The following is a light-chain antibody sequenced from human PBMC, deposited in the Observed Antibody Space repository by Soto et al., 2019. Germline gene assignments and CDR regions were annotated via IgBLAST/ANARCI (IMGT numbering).Light chain of an antibody. Sequence: EIVLTQSPATLSLSPGERATLSCRASQSVSSYLAWYQQKPGQAPRLLIYETSNRATGIPARFSGSGSGTDFTLTLSSLEPEDFAVYYCQQRTNWPPFTFGPGTKVEIK. CDR1: QSVSSY. CDR2: ETS. CDR3: QQRTNWPPFT. V-gene: IGKV3-11*01. J-gene: IGKJ3*01.